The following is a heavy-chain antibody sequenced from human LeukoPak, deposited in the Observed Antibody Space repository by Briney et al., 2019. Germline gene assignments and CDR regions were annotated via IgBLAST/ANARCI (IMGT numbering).Heavy chain of an antibody. CDR3: ARGPYGAYAYFDY. CDR2: ISWDGGST. D-gene: IGHD4-17*01. CDR1: GFTFDDYG. J-gene: IGHJ4*02. V-gene: IGHV3-20*04. Sequence: GGSLRLSCAASGFTFDDYGMTWVRQVPGKGLEWVSGISWDGGSTSYADSVKGRFTISRDSAKNSLYLQMNSLRADDTALYYCARGPYGAYAYFDYWGQGTLVTVSS.